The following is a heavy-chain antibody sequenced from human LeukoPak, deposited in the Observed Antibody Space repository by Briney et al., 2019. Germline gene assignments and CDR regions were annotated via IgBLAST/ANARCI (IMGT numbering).Heavy chain of an antibody. CDR2: ISYDGSNK. CDR3: ARDPVVVPGRGQYGMDV. D-gene: IGHD2-2*01. Sequence: PGGSLRLSCAASGLTFSSYAMHWVRQAPGKGLEWVAVISYDGSNKYYADSVKGRFTISRDNSKNTLYLQMNSLRAEDTAVYYCARDPVVVPGRGQYGMDVWGQGTTVTVSS. CDR1: GLTFSSYA. J-gene: IGHJ6*02. V-gene: IGHV3-30-3*01.